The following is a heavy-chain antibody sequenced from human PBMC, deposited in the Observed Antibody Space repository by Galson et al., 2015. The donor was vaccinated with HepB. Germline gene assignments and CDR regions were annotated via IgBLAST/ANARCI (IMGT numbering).Heavy chain of an antibody. V-gene: IGHV3-23*01. CDR1: GFTFSSYA. CDR3: AKGVLLGDSFDY. Sequence: ALRLSCAASGFTFSSYAMSWGRQAPGNGPGWVSAISGSGGSTYYADSVKGRFTISRDNSKNTLYLQMNSLRAEDTAVYYCAKGVLLGDSFDYWGQGTLVTVSS. CDR2: ISGSGGST. D-gene: IGHD2/OR15-2a*01. J-gene: IGHJ4*02.